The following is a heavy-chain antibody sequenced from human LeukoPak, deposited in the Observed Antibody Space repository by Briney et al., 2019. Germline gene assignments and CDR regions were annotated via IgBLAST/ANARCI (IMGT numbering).Heavy chain of an antibody. D-gene: IGHD3-10*01. CDR2: IDPSDSDT. CDR3: ARHVNWRSGQSWFDP. V-gene: IGHV5-10-1*01. J-gene: IGHJ5*02. CDR1: GYSFTSYW. Sequence: GASLKISCKAAGYSFTSYWISWVRQLPGEGMEWMGRIDPSDSDTNYSPFFQGHVTMSADKSISTAYLQWSSLRASDTAMYFCARHVNWRSGQSWFDPWGQGTLVTVSS.